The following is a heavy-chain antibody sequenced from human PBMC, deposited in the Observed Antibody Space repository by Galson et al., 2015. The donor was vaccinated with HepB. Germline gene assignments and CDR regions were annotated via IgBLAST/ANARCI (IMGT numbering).Heavy chain of an antibody. CDR2: ISGNSGRI. D-gene: IGHD1-26*01. CDR3: TRGDGADSWYSEF. J-gene: IGHJ4*02. V-gene: IGHV3-48*02. CDR1: GFEFSMYS. Sequence: SLRLSCAASGFEFSMYSMNWVRQAPGKGLEWISYISGNSGRIDYADSVQGRSTISRDNARNSMYLQMRSLKDEDTAVYFCTRGDGADSWYSEFWGQGTLVTVSS.